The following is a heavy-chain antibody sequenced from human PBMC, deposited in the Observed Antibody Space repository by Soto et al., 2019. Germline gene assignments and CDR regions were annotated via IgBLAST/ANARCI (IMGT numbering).Heavy chain of an antibody. J-gene: IGHJ4*02. CDR2: IYSGGST. CDR3: ARDYYDSIGFDY. CDR1: GFTVSSNY. D-gene: IGHD3-22*01. Sequence: HPGGSLRLSCAASGFTVSSNYMSWVRQAPGKGLEWVSVIYSGGSTYYADSVKGRFTISRDNSKNTLYLQMNSLRAEDTAVYYCARDYYDSIGFDYWGQGTLVTVSS. V-gene: IGHV3-66*01.